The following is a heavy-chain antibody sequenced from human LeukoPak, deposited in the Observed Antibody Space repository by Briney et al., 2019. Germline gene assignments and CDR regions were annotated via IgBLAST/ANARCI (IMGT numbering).Heavy chain of an antibody. Sequence: PSETLSLTCAVYGGSFSDYYWSWIRQPPGKGLEWIGEINQSGSTNYKSSLKSRVTISVDTSKNQFSLKLSSVTAADTAVYYCARDMYNWNVDVFDPWGQGTLVTVSS. CDR2: INQSGST. CDR1: GGSFSDYY. J-gene: IGHJ5*02. D-gene: IGHD1-20*01. CDR3: ARDMYNWNVDVFDP. V-gene: IGHV4-34*01.